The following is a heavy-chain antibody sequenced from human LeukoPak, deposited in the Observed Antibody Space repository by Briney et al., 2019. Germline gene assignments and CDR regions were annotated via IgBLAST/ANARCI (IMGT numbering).Heavy chain of an antibody. D-gene: IGHD6-13*01. J-gene: IGHJ4*02. CDR3: ARAHGLGAAGYYFDY. CDR2: INPNSGGT. Sequence: ASVKVSCKASGYTFTGYYMHWVRQAPGQGPEWMGWINPNSGGTNYAQKFQGRVTMTRDTSISTAYMELSRLRSDDTAVYYCARAHGLGAAGYYFDYWGQGTLVTVSS. CDR1: GYTFTGYY. V-gene: IGHV1-2*02.